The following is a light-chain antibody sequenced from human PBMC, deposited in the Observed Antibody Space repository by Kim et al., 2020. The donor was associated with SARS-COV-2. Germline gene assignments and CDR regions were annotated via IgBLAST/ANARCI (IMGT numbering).Light chain of an antibody. J-gene: IGKJ4*01. CDR1: QDIRKS. V-gene: IGKV1-33*01. CDR2: DAS. CDR3: HQYNYLPYT. Sequence: DIQMTQSPSSLSASVGDRITITCQASQDIRKSLNWFQQKPGKAPKLLIHDASELEIGVSSRFSGSGSETDFTFTIDTLRPEDIAMYYCHQYNYLPYTFGGETKVDIK.